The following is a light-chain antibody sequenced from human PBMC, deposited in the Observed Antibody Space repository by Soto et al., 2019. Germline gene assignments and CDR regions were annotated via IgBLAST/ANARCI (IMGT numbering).Light chain of an antibody. Sequence: DIQMTQSPSTLSASVGDRVTITCRDSQSISSWLAWYQQKPGKAPKLLIYKASSLERGVPSRFSGSGSGTEFTLTISSLQPDDFATYYCQQHNSYSGTFGQGTKVEIK. V-gene: IGKV1-5*03. CDR3: QQHNSYSGT. J-gene: IGKJ1*01. CDR1: QSISSW. CDR2: KAS.